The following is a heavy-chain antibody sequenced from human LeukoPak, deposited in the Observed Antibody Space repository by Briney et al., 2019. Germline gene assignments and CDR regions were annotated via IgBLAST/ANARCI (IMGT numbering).Heavy chain of an antibody. CDR1: GGSFSGYY. J-gene: IGHJ4*02. Sequence: SETLSLTCAVCGGSFSGYYWSWIRQPPGKGLEWIGEINHSGSTNYNPSLKSRVTISVGTSKNQFSLKLSSVTAADTAVYYCAGTRTRYYDILTGYFYWGQGTLVTVSS. CDR3: AGTRTRYYDILTGYFY. CDR2: INHSGST. D-gene: IGHD3-9*01. V-gene: IGHV4-34*01.